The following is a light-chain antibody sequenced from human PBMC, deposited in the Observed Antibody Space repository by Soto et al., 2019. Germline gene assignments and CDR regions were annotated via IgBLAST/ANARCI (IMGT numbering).Light chain of an antibody. CDR1: QSVGSF. CDR2: DAS. CDR3: QQYNSYPLT. Sequence: PGERATLSCRASQSVGSFLAWYQQKPGQAPRLVIYDASYRAAGIPARFSGSGSGTDFTLSISSLEPEDFATYYCQQYNSYPLTFGGGTKVDIK. J-gene: IGKJ4*01. V-gene: IGKV3-11*01.